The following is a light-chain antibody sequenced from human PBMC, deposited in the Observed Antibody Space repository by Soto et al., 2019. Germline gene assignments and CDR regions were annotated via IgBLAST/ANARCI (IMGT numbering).Light chain of an antibody. CDR1: QRVSRN. CDR2: DAS. V-gene: IGKV3-11*01. Sequence: EIVMTQSPATLPVSPGERATLSCRASQRVSRNLAWYQQKPGQAPRLLTYDASNRATGIPARFSGSGSGTDFTLTISSLEPEDFAVYYCQQRHSWPPIFTFGPGTKVDIK. CDR3: QQRHSWPPIFT. J-gene: IGKJ3*01.